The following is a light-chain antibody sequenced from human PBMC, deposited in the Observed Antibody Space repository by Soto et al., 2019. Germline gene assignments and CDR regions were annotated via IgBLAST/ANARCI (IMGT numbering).Light chain of an antibody. Sequence: QLVLTQSSSASASLGSSVKLTCTLSSGHSSYIIAWHQQQPGKAPRYLMNLEGSGNYNKGSGVPDRFSGSSSGADRYLTISNHKFEDEADYYRETWDRNTRVFGGGTKLTVL. CDR2: LEGSGNY. J-gene: IGLJ3*02. CDR3: ETWDRNTRV. V-gene: IGLV4-60*02. CDR1: SGHSSYI.